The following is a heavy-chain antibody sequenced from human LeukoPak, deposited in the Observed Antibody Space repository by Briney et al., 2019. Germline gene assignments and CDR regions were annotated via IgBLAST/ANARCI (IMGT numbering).Heavy chain of an antibody. Sequence: SETLSLTCSVSGDSISSYYWSWIRQSAGKGLEWIGRIYSSGTTNYNPSFTSRVTMSVDTSKNQFSLNLTSVTAADTAVYYCARHPRPYYYGSGPTNEPWFDPWGQGTLVTVSS. V-gene: IGHV4-4*07. D-gene: IGHD3-10*01. J-gene: IGHJ5*02. CDR2: IYSSGTT. CDR1: GDSISSYY. CDR3: ARHPRPYYYGSGPTNEPWFDP.